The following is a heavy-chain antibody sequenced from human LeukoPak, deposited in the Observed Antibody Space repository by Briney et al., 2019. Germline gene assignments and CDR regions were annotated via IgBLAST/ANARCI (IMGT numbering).Heavy chain of an antibody. CDR1: GFTFSSYA. CDR3: AKEAVLRYNWNDEPKDY. D-gene: IGHD1-1*01. V-gene: IGHV3-23*01. J-gene: IGHJ4*02. Sequence: GGSLRLSCAASGFTFSSYAMSWVRQAPGKGLEWVSAISGSGGSTYYADSVKGRFTISRDNSKNTLYLQTNSLRAEDTAVYYCAKEAVLRYNWNDEPKDYWGQGTLVTVSS. CDR2: ISGSGGST.